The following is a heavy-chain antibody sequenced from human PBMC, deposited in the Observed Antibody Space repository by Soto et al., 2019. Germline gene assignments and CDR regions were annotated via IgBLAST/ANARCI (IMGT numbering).Heavy chain of an antibody. J-gene: IGHJ5*02. CDR2: ISTHNGNT. V-gene: IGHV1-18*01. CDR3: VRHEISSAGLDP. CDR1: GYTFIRYG. Sequence: ASVKVSCKASGYTFIRYGISWVRQAPGQGLEWMGWISTHNGNTYYAQNFQGRVTMTSDTPTSTAYMELRSLRSDDTAFYYCVRHEISSAGLDPWGQGTLVTVPQ.